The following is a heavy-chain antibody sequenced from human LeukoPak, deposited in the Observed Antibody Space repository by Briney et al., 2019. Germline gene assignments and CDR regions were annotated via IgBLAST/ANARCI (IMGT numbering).Heavy chain of an antibody. D-gene: IGHD3-10*01. Sequence: SETLSLTCTVSGGSISSSSYYWGWIRQPPGKGLEWIGSIYYSGSTYYDPSLKSRVTISVDTSKNQFSLRLSSVTAADTAVYYCASYKGGSGSYYKIEARYYHMDVWGKGTTVTISS. CDR1: GGSISSSSYY. CDR2: IYYSGST. V-gene: IGHV4-39*01. CDR3: ASYKGGSGSYYKIEARYYHMDV. J-gene: IGHJ6*03.